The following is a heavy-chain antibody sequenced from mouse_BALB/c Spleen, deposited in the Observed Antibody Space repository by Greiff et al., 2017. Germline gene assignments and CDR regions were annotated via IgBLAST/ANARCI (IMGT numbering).Heavy chain of an antibody. J-gene: IGHJ3*01. CDR1: GFTFSSYA. V-gene: IGHV5-6-5*01. CDR3: AREGSTMITTAWFAY. Sequence: EVKLVESGGGLVKPGGSLKLSCAASGFTFSSYAMSWVRQTPEKRLEWVASISSGGSTYYPDSVKGRFTISRDNARNILYLQMSSLRSEDTAMYYCAREGSTMITTAWFAYWGQGTLVTVSA. CDR2: ISSGGST. D-gene: IGHD2-4*01.